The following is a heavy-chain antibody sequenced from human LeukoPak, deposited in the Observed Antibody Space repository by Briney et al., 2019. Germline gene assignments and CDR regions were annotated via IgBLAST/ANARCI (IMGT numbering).Heavy chain of an antibody. Sequence: SGGSLRLSCAASGFTFSSYSINWVRQAPGKWLGWVSYIISSSSTIYNADSVKGRFTISRDNAKNSLYLQMNSLRAEDTAVYYCARGGQRFLEWLSEAYYMDVWGKGTTVTVSS. CDR2: IISSSSTI. D-gene: IGHD3-3*01. J-gene: IGHJ6*03. V-gene: IGHV3-48*01. CDR1: GFTFSSYS. CDR3: ARGGQRFLEWLSEAYYMDV.